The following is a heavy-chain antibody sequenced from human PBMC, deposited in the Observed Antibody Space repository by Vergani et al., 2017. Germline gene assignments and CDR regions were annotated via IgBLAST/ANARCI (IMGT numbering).Heavy chain of an antibody. D-gene: IGHD3-10*01. CDR2: ISGSGGST. CDR1: GFTFSSYA. V-gene: IGHV3-23*01. CDR3: ARRYGSGSYNSGVDY. Sequence: EVQLLESGGGLVQPGGSLRLSCAASGFTFSSYAMSWVRQAPGKGLEWVSAISGSGGSTYYADSVKGRFTISRDNAKNSLYLQMNSLRAEDTAVYYCARRYGSGSYNSGVDYWGQGTLVTVSS. J-gene: IGHJ4*02.